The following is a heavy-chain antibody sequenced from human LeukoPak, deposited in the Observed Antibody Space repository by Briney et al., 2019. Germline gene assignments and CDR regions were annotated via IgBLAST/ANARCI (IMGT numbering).Heavy chain of an antibody. D-gene: IGHD4-11*01. CDR1: GYTFTGYY. CDR3: AKSTVTIDY. CDR2: INPNSGGT. Sequence: ASVKVSCKASGYTFTGYYMHWVRQAPGQGLEWMGWINPNSGGTNYAQKFQGRVSMTRDTSITTLYMELSRLRSDDTAVYYCAKSTVTIDYWGQGTLVTVSS. J-gene: IGHJ4*02. V-gene: IGHV1-2*02.